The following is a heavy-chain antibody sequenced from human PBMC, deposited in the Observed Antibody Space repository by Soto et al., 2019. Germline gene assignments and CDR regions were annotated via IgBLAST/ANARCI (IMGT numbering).Heavy chain of an antibody. CDR3: ARDGNGNSLAY. J-gene: IGHJ4*02. CDR2: IIPIFGAA. D-gene: IGHD2-8*01. CDR1: GGTFSKYT. Sequence: AAVKVSCKACGGTFSKYTISWVRQAPGQGLEWMAGIIPIFGAAKAAQKFQGRVALTADESTTTAYMELSSLKSDDTAIYYCARDGNGNSLAYWGQGTLVTVSS. V-gene: IGHV1-69*13.